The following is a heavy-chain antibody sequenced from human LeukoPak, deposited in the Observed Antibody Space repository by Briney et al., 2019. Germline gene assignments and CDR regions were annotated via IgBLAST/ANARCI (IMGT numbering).Heavy chain of an antibody. CDR1: GFTFSSYW. D-gene: IGHD2-15*01. CDR2: IKQDGSDK. J-gene: IGHJ4*02. V-gene: IGHV3-7*01. Sequence: PGGSLRLSCAASGFTFSSYWMSWVRQAPGKGLEWVANIKQDGSDKYYVDSVKGRFTISRDNAKNSLYLQMNSLRAEDTAVYYCARVPQYCSGGSCYYFDYWGQGTLVTVSS. CDR3: ARVPQYCSGGSCYYFDY.